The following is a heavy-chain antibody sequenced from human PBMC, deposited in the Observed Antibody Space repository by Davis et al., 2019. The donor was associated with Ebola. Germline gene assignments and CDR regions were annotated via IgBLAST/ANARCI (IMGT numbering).Heavy chain of an antibody. D-gene: IGHD3-10*01. J-gene: IGHJ6*02. V-gene: IGHV1-69*04. CDR3: AREGGGMVRGVIRYYYYGMDV. CDR2: IIPILGIA. CDR1: GGTFSSYA. Sequence: SVKVSCKASGGTFSSYAISWVRQAPGQGLEWMGRIIPILGIANYAQKFQGRVTITADKSTSTAYMELSSLRSEDTAVYYCAREGGGMVRGVIRYYYYGMDVWGQGTTVTVSS.